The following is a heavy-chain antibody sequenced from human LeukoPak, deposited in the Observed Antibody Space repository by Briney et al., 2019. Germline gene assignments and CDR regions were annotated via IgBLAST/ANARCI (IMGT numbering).Heavy chain of an antibody. CDR1: GYTFTSYG. J-gene: IGHJ3*02. CDR3: ARPGYCSSTSCYKRNAFDI. Sequence: GASVKVSCKASGYTFTSYGISWVRQAPGQGLEWMGWISAYNGNTNYAQKLQGRVTMTTDTSTSTAYMELSRLRSDDTAVYYCARPGYCSSTSCYKRNAFDIWGQGTMVTVSS. V-gene: IGHV1-18*01. CDR2: ISAYNGNT. D-gene: IGHD2-2*02.